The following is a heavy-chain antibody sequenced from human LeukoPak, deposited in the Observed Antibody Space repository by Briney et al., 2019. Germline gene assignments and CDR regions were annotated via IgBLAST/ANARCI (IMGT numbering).Heavy chain of an antibody. CDR2: INSADNVE. CDR1: GFSLRSSE. Sequence: PGGSLTLSCAASGFSLRSSEMNWVGQAPGKGPEWVAHINSADNVEYYTESVRGRFTMSRDNAKDLLYLQMNSLRDEDTAVYYCARDTVNGPFVISLDLWGPGVLVTVSS. J-gene: IGHJ5*02. D-gene: IGHD2-8*01. CDR3: ARDTVNGPFVISLDL. V-gene: IGHV3-48*03.